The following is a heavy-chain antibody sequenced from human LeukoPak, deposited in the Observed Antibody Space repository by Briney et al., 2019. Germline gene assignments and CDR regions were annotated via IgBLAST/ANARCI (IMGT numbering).Heavy chain of an antibody. V-gene: IGHV3-23*01. CDR1: GFTFSSYA. D-gene: IGHD6-13*01. CDR3: AKEGHSSSWYGGPLDY. J-gene: IGHJ4*02. CDR2: ISGSGGST. Sequence: PGGSLRLSCAASGFTFSSYAMSWVRQAPGKGLEWVSAISGSGGSTYYADSVKGRFTISRDNSKNTLYLQMNSLRAEDTAVYYCAKEGHSSSWYGGPLDYWGQGTLVTVSS.